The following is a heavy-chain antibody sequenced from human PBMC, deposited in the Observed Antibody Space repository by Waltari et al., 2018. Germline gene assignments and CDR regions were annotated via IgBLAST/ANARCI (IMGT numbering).Heavy chain of an antibody. CDR3: ARIFIAAAGAYDY. J-gene: IGHJ4*02. Sequence: QLQLQESGPGLVKPSETLSLTCTVSGGSISSSSYYWGWIRQPPGKGLEWIGSIYYSGSTYYNPSRKSRVTISVDTSKNQFALKLSSVAAADTAVYYCARIFIAAAGAYDYGGQGTLVTVSS. V-gene: IGHV4-39*01. D-gene: IGHD6-13*01. CDR1: GGSISSSSYY. CDR2: IYYSGST.